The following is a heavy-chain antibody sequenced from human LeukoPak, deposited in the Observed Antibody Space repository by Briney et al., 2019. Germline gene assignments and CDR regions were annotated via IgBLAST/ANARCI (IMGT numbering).Heavy chain of an antibody. CDR3: ARANYYDTSGYSRGSFDI. V-gene: IGHV4-34*01. Sequence: SETLSLTCAVYAVTFSDYWWTWIRQSPGKGLEWIGEVNHSGRTNYNPSLKSRVTITVKTTNKNFFRILKSITAADTAVYYCARANYYDTSGYSRGSFDIWGQGTMVTVSS. D-gene: IGHD3-22*01. CDR1: AVTFSDYW. CDR2: VNHSGRT. J-gene: IGHJ3*02.